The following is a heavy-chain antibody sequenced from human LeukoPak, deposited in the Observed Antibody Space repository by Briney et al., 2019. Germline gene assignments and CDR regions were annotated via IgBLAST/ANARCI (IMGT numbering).Heavy chain of an antibody. CDR1: GYTFTGYL. Sequence: ASVKVSCKASGYTFTGYLMHWVRQAPGQGLESMGWISPNSGDTKYAQKFQGRVTMTRATSISTAYMEVSRLRSDDTSVYYCVRGLTTVATWLYLWGRGTLVTVSS. D-gene: IGHD4-17*01. V-gene: IGHV1-2*02. CDR2: ISPNSGDT. CDR3: VRGLTTVATWLYL. J-gene: IGHJ2*01.